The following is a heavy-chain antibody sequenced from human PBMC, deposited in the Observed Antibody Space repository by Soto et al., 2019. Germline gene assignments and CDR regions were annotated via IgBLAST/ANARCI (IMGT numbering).Heavy chain of an antibody. D-gene: IGHD3-10*01. J-gene: IGHJ6*02. CDR3: AKDMVWVGGYYYYGMDV. CDR2: ISYDGSNK. Sequence: QVQLVESGGGVVQPGRSLRLSCAASGFTFSSYGMHWVRQAPGKGLEWVAVISYDGSNKYYADSVKGRFTISRDNSKNTLYLQMNRLRAEDTAVYYCAKDMVWVGGYYYYGMDVWGQGTTVTVSS. CDR1: GFTFSSYG. V-gene: IGHV3-30*18.